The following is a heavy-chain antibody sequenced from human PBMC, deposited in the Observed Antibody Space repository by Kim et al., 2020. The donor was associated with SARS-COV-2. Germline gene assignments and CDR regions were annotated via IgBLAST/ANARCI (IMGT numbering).Heavy chain of an antibody. Sequence: SETLSLTCTVSGGSISSYYWSWIRQRPGKGLEWLGYIYYSGSTNYNPSHKSRVTISVDTSKNQFSLKLSSVTAADTAVYYCARDPGYYGSGGFDPWGQGTLVTVSS. CDR1: GGSISSYY. CDR3: ARDPGYYGSGGFDP. V-gene: IGHV4-59*01. D-gene: IGHD3-10*01. CDR2: IYYSGST. J-gene: IGHJ5*02.